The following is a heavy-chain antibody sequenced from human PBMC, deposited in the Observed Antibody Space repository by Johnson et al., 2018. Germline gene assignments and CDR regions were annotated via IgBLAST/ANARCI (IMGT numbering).Heavy chain of an antibody. CDR3: EREGPYESSGCYAFDM. CDR1: GFTFDDHA. J-gene: IGHJ3*02. D-gene: IGHD3-22*01. CDR2: ISWDSDTM. V-gene: IGHV3-9*01. Sequence: EVQLVESGGGLVQPGRSLRLSCAASGFTFDDHAMHWVRQAPGKGLEWVSGISWDSDTMGYADSVKGRFTISRDNAKNSLYLQMNSLRPEDTALYYCEREGPYESSGCYAFDMWGQGTMVTVSS.